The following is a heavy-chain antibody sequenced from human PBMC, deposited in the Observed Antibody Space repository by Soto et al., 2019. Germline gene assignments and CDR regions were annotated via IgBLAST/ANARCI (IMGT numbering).Heavy chain of an antibody. V-gene: IGHV3-33*01. Sequence: PGGSLRLSCTASGFTFSSNGMHWVRRAPGKGLEWVAVIWSDGSNKYYADSVKGRFTIFRDNSKSTLYLQMNGLRAEDTAVYYCARDGSNKPGFYYGMDVWGQGTTVTVSS. CDR2: IWSDGSNK. CDR3: ARDGSNKPGFYYGMDV. CDR1: GFTFSSNG. D-gene: IGHD6-13*01. J-gene: IGHJ6*02.